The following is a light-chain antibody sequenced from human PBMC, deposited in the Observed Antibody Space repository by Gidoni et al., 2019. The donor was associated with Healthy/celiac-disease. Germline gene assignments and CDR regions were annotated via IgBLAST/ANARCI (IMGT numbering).Light chain of an antibody. J-gene: IGLJ3*02. V-gene: IGLV2-14*01. CDR3: SLYKRSRTLWV. CDR1: SSDVGGYND. CDR2: DVS. Sequence: QSALTQPASVSGSPGQSITISCTGTSSDVGGYNDVSWYQQHPGKAPKLMIYDVSNRPSGVSNRFFGSKSGNKASLTRSGRQAEEEADYYCSLYKRSRTLWVFGGGTKLTVL.